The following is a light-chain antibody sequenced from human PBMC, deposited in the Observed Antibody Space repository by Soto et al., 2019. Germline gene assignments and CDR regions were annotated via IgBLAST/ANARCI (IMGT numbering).Light chain of an antibody. V-gene: IGKV1-33*01. J-gene: IGKJ1*01. CDR3: QQYDLFPWT. CDR2: AAS. CDR1: QDITNF. Sequence: DIQMTQSPSSLSASVGDRVTITCQASQDITNFLNWYQQKSGKAPKLLIYAASNLETGVTSRFSGGGSRTDFTFTISSMQPEDIATYYCQQYDLFPWTFGQGTKVEIK.